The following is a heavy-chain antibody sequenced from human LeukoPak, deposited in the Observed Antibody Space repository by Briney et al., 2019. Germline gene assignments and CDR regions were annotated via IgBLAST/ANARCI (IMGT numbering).Heavy chain of an antibody. Sequence: LRLSCAASGFTFSSYWMSWIRQPPGKGLEWIGYIYHSGSTYYNPSLKSRVTISVDRSKNQFSLKLSSVTAADTAVYYCARTITVTTGGYYFDYWGQGTLVTVSS. CDR2: IYHSGST. D-gene: IGHD4-17*01. J-gene: IGHJ4*02. CDR1: GFTFSSYW. V-gene: IGHV4-30-2*01. CDR3: ARTITVTTGGYYFDY.